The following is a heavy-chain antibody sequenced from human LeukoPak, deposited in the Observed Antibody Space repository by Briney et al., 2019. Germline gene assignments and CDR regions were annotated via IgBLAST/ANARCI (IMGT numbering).Heavy chain of an antibody. CDR1: GDSIRSYH. J-gene: IGHJ4*02. CDR3: VETSSWAGIRY. V-gene: IGHV4-59*01. Sequence: SETLSLTCTVSGDSIRSYHWSWIRQPPGKGLEWMGYIYYSGRTYYNPSLKSRVTISVDTSKNQFSLKLSSVTAADTAVYYCVETSSWAGIRYWGQGTLVTVSS. D-gene: IGHD6-13*01. CDR2: IYYSGRT.